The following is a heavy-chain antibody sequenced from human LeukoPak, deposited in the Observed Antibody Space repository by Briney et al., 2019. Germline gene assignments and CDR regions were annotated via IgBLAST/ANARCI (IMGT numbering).Heavy chain of an antibody. V-gene: IGHV4-59*08. J-gene: IGHJ4*02. CDR1: GGSISSYY. CDR2: IYYSGST. Sequence: SETLSLTCTVSGGSISSYYWSWIRQPPGKGLEWIGYIYYSGSTNYNPSLKSRVTISVDTSKNQFSLKLSSATAADTAVYYCARVITAMAESVFDYWGQGTLVTVSS. CDR3: ARVITAMAESVFDY. D-gene: IGHD5-18*01.